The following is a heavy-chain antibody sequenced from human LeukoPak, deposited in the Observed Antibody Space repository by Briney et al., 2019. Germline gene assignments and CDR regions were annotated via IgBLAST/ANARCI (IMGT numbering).Heavy chain of an antibody. V-gene: IGHV1-69*13. Sequence: ASVKVSCKASGGTFSSYAISWVRQAPGQGLEWMGGIIPIFGTANYAQKFQGRVTITADESTSTAYMELSSLRSEDTAVYYCARGPRIVGATYFDYWGQGTLVTVSS. J-gene: IGHJ4*02. CDR2: IIPIFGTA. CDR3: ARGPRIVGATYFDY. CDR1: GGTFSSYA. D-gene: IGHD1-26*01.